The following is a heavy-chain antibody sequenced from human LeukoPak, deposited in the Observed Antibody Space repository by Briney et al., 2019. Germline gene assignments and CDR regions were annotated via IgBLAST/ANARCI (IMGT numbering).Heavy chain of an antibody. CDR2: ISYDGSNK. CDR1: GFTFSSYA. Sequence: SGRSLRLSCAASGFTFSSYAMHWVRQAPGKGLEWVAVISYDGSNKYYADSVKGRFTISRDNSKNTLYLQMNSLRAEDTAVYYCAKASPQGSWYWDYWGQGTLVTVSS. D-gene: IGHD6-13*01. V-gene: IGHV3-30-3*01. CDR3: AKASPQGSWYWDY. J-gene: IGHJ4*02.